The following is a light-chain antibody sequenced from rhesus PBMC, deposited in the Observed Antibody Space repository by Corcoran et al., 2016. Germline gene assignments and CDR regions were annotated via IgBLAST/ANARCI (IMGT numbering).Light chain of an antibody. Sequence: DIQMTQSPSSLSASVGDTVTITCRASQGISTDSNWFQQKPGTAPKLLIFAATTLQSGVPPRFSGSRSGTDFTLPIRSLQPADFATYSCQQYKTYPLTFGPGTKLAIK. CDR3: QQYKTYPLT. V-gene: IGKV1-28*02. CDR2: AAT. CDR1: QGISTD. J-gene: IGKJ3*01.